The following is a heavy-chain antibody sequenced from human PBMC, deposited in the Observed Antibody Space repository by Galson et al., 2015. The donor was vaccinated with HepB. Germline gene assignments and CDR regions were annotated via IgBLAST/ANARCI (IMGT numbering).Heavy chain of an antibody. D-gene: IGHD3-10*01. J-gene: IGHJ4*02. CDR3: ARALYGSGSFDFDY. V-gene: IGHV2-70*11. CDR1: GFSLSTSGMC. CDR2: IDWDDDK. Sequence: PALVNPTQTLTLTCTFSGFSLSTSGMCVSWIRQPPGKALEWLARIDWDDDKYYSTSLKTRLTISKDTSKNQVVLTMTNMDPVDTATYYCARALYGSGSFDFDYWGQGTLVTVSS.